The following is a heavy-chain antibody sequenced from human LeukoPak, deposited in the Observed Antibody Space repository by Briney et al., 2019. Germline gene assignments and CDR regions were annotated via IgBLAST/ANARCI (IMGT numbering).Heavy chain of an antibody. Sequence: ASVKVSCKASGGTFSSYAISWVRQAPGQGLEWMGGIIPIFGTANYAQKFQGRVTITADESTSTAYMELSSLRSEDTAVYYCASGTMIGGGYFDYWGQGTLVTVSS. J-gene: IGHJ4*02. CDR1: GGTFSSYA. CDR2: IIPIFGTA. CDR3: ASGTMIGGGYFDY. V-gene: IGHV1-69*13. D-gene: IGHD3-22*01.